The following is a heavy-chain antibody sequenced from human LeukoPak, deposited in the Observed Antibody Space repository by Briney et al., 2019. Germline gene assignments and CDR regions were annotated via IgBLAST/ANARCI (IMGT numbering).Heavy chain of an antibody. CDR2: IYSGGST. V-gene: IGHV3-53*01. D-gene: IGHD5-24*01. J-gene: IGHJ4*02. CDR3: ARNYPGDY. CDR1: GFTVSNYY. Sequence: PGGSLRLSCAASGFTVSNYYMSWARQAPGKGLEWGSIIYSGGSTYYADSVKGRFTISRDNSKNTLYLQMNNLRAEDTAVYYCARNYPGDYWGQGTLVTVSS.